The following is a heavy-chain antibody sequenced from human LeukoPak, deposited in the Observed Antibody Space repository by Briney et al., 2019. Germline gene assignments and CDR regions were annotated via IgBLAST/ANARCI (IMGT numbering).Heavy chain of an antibody. CDR2: ISGSGGST. CDR3: AKGRAIFGVADYYYMDV. Sequence: GGSLRLSCAASGFTFSSYAMNWVRQAPRKGLEWVSAISGSGGSTYYADSVKGRFTISRDNSKNTLYLQMNSLRAEDTAVYYCAKGRAIFGVADYYYMDVWGKGTTVTVSS. CDR1: GFTFSSYA. J-gene: IGHJ6*03. V-gene: IGHV3-23*01. D-gene: IGHD3-3*01.